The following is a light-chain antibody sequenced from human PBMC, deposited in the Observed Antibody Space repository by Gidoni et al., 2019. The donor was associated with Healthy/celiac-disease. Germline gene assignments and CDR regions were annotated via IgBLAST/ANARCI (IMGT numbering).Light chain of an antibody. CDR1: QSVSSSY. Sequence: IVLTQSPGTLSLSPGERATLSCRASQSVSSSYLAWYQQNPGQAPRLLIYGASSRATGIPDRFSGSGSGTDFTLTISRLEPEDFAVYYCQQYGSSPPTFGPGTKVDIK. V-gene: IGKV3-20*01. J-gene: IGKJ3*01. CDR2: GAS. CDR3: QQYGSSPPT.